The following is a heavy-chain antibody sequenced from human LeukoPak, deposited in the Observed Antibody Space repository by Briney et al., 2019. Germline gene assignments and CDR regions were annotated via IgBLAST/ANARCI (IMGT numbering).Heavy chain of an antibody. V-gene: IGHV1-2*02. CDR3: ARDLTGGTFQGGGSLYFDY. D-gene: IGHD1-26*01. J-gene: IGHJ4*02. CDR1: GYTFTGYY. CDR2: INPNSGGT. Sequence: GASVKVSCKASGYTFTGYYIHWVRQAPGQGLEWMGWINPNSGGTNYAQKFQGRVTMTRDTSISTAYMELSSLRSDDTAVYYCARDLTGGTFQGGGSLYFDYWGQGTLVTVSS.